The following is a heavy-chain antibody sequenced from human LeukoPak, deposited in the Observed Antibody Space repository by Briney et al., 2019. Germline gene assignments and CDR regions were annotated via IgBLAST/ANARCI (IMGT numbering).Heavy chain of an antibody. CDR2: IYPGDSDT. J-gene: IGHJ3*02. CDR3: ARRSTPPCYYDSSGYLGAFDI. D-gene: IGHD3-22*01. Sequence: ESLKISCKGSGYSFTSYWIGWVRQMPGKGLEWMGIIYPGDSDTRYSPSFQGQVTISADKSISTAYLQWSSLKASDTAMYYCARRSTPPCYYDSSGYLGAFDIWGQGTMVTVSS. CDR1: GYSFTSYW. V-gene: IGHV5-51*01.